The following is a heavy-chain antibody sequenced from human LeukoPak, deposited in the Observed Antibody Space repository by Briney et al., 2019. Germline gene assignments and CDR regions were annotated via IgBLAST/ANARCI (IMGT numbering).Heavy chain of an antibody. CDR3: GKHDSDSDY. V-gene: IGHV3-30*02. D-gene: IGHD1-26*01. Sequence: RGSLRLSCAASGFIYSTYGMHWVRQAPGKGLEWVAFIRPEGSDKSYADSVKGRFTISRDNSKNTLYLQMNTLRPEDTAVYYCGKHDSDSDYWGQGTLVTVSS. CDR1: GFIYSTYG. CDR2: IRPEGSDK. J-gene: IGHJ4*02.